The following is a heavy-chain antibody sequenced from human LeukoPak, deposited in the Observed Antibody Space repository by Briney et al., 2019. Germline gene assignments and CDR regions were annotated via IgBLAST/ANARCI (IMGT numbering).Heavy chain of an antibody. Sequence: PSETLSLTCTVSGGSISSHYWSWIRQPPGKGLEWIGYLHYSGITSYNPSLKSRVTISVDTPKSQFSLKLTSVTAADTAVYYCARDGYTIASYFDYWGQGTLATVSS. CDR3: ARDGYTIASYFDY. D-gene: IGHD5-24*01. J-gene: IGHJ4*02. CDR1: GGSISSHY. CDR2: LHYSGIT. V-gene: IGHV4-59*11.